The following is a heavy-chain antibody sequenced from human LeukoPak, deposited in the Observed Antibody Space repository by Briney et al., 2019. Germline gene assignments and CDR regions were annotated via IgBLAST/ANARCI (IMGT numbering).Heavy chain of an antibody. V-gene: IGHV1-18*01. CDR1: GYTFTSYG. Sequence: ASVKVSCKASGYTFTSYGISWVRQAPGQGLEWMGWISAYNGNKNYAQKLQGRVTMTTDTSTSTAYMELRSLRSDDTAVYYCARAPEGRFLEWLPADYWYFDLWGRGTLVTVSS. CDR3: ARAPEGRFLEWLPADYWYFDL. CDR2: ISAYNGNK. J-gene: IGHJ2*01. D-gene: IGHD3-3*01.